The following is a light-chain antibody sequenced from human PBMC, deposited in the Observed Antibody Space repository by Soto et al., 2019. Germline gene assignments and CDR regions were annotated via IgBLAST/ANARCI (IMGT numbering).Light chain of an antibody. V-gene: IGKV1-33*01. CDR1: QDIHSF. CDR2: DGS. J-gene: IGKJ4*01. CDR3: QQYDSLPLT. Sequence: DIQMTQSPSSLSASVGDRVTIACQATQDIHSFLAWYQQKPGKAPKFLIFDGSNLERVVPSRFSGSGSGTDVTFTISSLQPEDIATYVCQQYDSLPLTFGGGTKVEV.